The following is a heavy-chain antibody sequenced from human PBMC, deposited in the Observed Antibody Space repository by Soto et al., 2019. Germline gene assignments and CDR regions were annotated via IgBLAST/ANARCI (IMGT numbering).Heavy chain of an antibody. D-gene: IGHD4-17*01. V-gene: IGHV2-5*02. CDR1: GFSFITTGVG. CDR2: IYWDDDK. Sequence: QITLKESGPTLVKPTQTLTLTCTFSGFSFITTGVGVGWVRQSPGKALEWLALIYWDDDKRYSPSLKSRLTITKDTSKNQVVLSMTNMDPVDTATYYCARADYGDIVFKYLGQGTLVTVSS. CDR3: ARADYGDIVFKY. J-gene: IGHJ4*02.